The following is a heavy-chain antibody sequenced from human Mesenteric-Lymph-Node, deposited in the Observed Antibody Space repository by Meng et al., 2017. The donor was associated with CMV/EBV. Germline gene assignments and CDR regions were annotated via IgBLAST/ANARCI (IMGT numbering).Heavy chain of an antibody. J-gene: IGHJ6*02. CDR3: ARESRRSSSWYRYYGMDV. V-gene: IGHV4-39*07. CDR2: IYYSGST. Sequence: SDTLSLTCTVSGGSISSSSYYWGWIRQPPGKGLEWIGSIYYSGSTYYNPSLKSRVTISVDTSKNQFSLKLSSVTAADTAVYYCARESRRSSSWYRYYGMDVWGQGTTVTVSS. CDR1: GGSISSSSYY. D-gene: IGHD6-13*01.